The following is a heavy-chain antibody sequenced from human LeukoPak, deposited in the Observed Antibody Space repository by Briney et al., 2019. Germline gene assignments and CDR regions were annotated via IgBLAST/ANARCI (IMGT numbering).Heavy chain of an antibody. V-gene: IGHV1-69*13. CDR2: IIPIFGTA. D-gene: IGHD6-19*01. CDR3: ARVSGIAVAGTQPVYYFDY. CDR1: GGTFSSYA. Sequence: GASVKVSCKASGGTFSSYAISWVRRAPGQGLEWMGGIIPIFGTANYAQKFQGRVTITADESTSTAYMELSSLRSEDTAVYYCARVSGIAVAGTQPVYYFDYWGQGTLVTVSS. J-gene: IGHJ4*02.